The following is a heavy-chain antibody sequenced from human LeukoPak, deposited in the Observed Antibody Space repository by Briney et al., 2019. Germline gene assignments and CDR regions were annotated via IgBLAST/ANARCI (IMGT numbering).Heavy chain of an antibody. CDR1: GSSMSSDYY. CDR3: ARERRAPYYYGSGSYNGDYDY. CDR2: IYTSGST. V-gene: IGHV4-61*02. Sequence: SETLSLTCTVSGSSMSSDYYWGWIRQPAGKGLEWIGRIYTSGSTNYNPSLKSRVTISVDTSKNQFSLKLSSVTVADTAVYYCARERRAPYYYGSGSYNGDYDYWGQGTLVTVSS. J-gene: IGHJ4*02. D-gene: IGHD3-10*01.